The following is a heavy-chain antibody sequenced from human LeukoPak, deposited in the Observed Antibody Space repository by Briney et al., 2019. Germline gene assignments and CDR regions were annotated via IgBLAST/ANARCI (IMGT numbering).Heavy chain of an antibody. CDR3: AREFVQGSSVSCFHC. Sequence: SETLCLTCTVSGGSITTNHWCGWVRQPPGKGLEWVWEIHHSGSTNSNPSLKSRVTISVDKSKNQFYLRLNSVTAADTAVYYCAREFVQGSSVSCFHCWGQGTLV. CDR1: GGSITTNHW. J-gene: IGHJ4*02. V-gene: IGHV4-4*02. CDR2: IHHSGST. D-gene: IGHD2-21*01.